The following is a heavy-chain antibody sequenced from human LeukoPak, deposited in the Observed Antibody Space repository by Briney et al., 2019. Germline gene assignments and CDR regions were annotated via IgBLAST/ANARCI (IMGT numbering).Heavy chain of an antibody. CDR2: ISSNGGAT. D-gene: IGHD1-26*01. J-gene: IGHJ4*02. Sequence: PGRSLRLSCAASGFIFSSYAMHWVRQAPGKGLEYVSAISSNGGATYYADSVKGRFTISRDNSKNTLYLQMSSLRAEDTAVYYCVKDPYISGSGGAFHFDYWGQGTLVTVSS. CDR3: VKDPYISGSGGAFHFDY. V-gene: IGHV3-64D*06. CDR1: GFIFSSYA.